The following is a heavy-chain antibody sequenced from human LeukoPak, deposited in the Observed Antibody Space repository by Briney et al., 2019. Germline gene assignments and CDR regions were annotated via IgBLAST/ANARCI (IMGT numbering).Heavy chain of an antibody. CDR3: AKGRLSVYAPDAFDI. V-gene: IGHV3-23*01. J-gene: IGHJ3*02. CDR2: ISGSGGST. CDR1: GFTFISFA. D-gene: IGHD2-8*01. Sequence: GGTLRLSCAASGFTFISFAMSWVRQAPGKGLEWVSAISGSGGSTYYADSVKGRFTISRDNSKNTLYLQMNSLRAEDTAVYYCAKGRLSVYAPDAFDIWGQGTMVTVSS.